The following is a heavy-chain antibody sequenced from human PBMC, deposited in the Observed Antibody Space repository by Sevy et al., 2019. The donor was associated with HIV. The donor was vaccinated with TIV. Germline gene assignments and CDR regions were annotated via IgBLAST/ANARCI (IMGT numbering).Heavy chain of an antibody. CDR1: GFVFSKCS. CDR2: ISHDGSKK. D-gene: IGHD3-3*01. V-gene: IGHV3-30-3*01. CDR3: VRERGGVESCEYVMDD. J-gene: IGHJ6*02. Sequence: GGSLRLSCAASGFVFSKCSLHWVRQAPGKGLEWVAVISHDGSKKYYADSVKGRFTISRDNSKKYLFLQLSTLRPEDTAMYYCVRERGGVESCEYVMDDWGHGTMVTVSS.